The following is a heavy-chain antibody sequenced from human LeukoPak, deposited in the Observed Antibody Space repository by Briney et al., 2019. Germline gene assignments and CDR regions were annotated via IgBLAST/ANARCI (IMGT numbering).Heavy chain of an antibody. J-gene: IGHJ4*02. V-gene: IGHV3-23*01. CDR3: ARDLWIQLSGFDY. Sequence: GGTLRLSCAASGFTFSTYAMSWVRQAPGKGLEWVSGFSVSDATTYYADSVKGRFTISRDNSKNTLYLQMNSLRAEDTAVYYCARDLWIQLSGFDYWGQGTLVTVSS. CDR1: GFTFSTYA. CDR2: FSVSDATT. D-gene: IGHD5-18*01.